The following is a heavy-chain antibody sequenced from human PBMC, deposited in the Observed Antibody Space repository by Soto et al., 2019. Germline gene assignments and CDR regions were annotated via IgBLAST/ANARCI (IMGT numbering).Heavy chain of an antibody. CDR3: ARAPLVPAAPSYYYYYMDV. J-gene: IGHJ6*03. V-gene: IGHV3-21*01. Sequence: EVQLVESGGGLVKPGGSLRLSCAPSGFTFSSYSMNWVRQAPGKGLEWVSSISSSSSYIYYADSVKGRFTISRDNAKNSLYLQMNSLRAEDTAVYYCARAPLVPAAPSYYYYYMDVWGKGTTVTVSS. CDR1: GFTFSSYS. D-gene: IGHD2-2*01. CDR2: ISSSSSYI.